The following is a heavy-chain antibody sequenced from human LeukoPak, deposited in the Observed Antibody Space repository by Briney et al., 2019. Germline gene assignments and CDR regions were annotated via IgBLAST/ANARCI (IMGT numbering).Heavy chain of an antibody. J-gene: IGHJ4*02. D-gene: IGHD5-18*01. Sequence: GGSLRLSCAASGFTFSNAYMSWVRQAPGKGLEWVSVIYSGGSTNYADSVKGRFTISRDNSKNTLYLQMNSLRADDTAVYYCARDPGYSYGLDYWGQGTLVTVSS. CDR1: GFTFSNAY. CDR2: IYSGGST. CDR3: ARDPGYSYGLDY. V-gene: IGHV3-66*01.